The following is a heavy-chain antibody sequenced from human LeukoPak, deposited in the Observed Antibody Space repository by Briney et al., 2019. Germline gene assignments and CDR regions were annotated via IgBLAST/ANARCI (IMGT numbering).Heavy chain of an antibody. V-gene: IGHV4-4*02. CDR1: GGSISSSHW. D-gene: IGHD6-19*01. CDR3: ASKLTAVAGYFDC. CDR2: IHHSGST. Sequence: SETLSLTCAISGGSISSSHWWSWVRQPPGQGLEWTGEIHHSGSTNYNPSLKSRVTISVDKFKNQFSLKLSSVTAADTAVYYCASKLTAVAGYFDCWGQGTLVTVSS. J-gene: IGHJ4*02.